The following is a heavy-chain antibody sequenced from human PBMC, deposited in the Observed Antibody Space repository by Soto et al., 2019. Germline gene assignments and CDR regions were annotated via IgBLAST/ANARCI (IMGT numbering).Heavy chain of an antibody. V-gene: IGHV4-59*08. CDR1: GGSISSYY. CDR3: ARHYYDFWSGYYKGPLMDV. Sequence: SETLSLTCTVSGGSISSYYWSWIRQPPGKGLEWIGYIYYSGSTNYNPSLKSRATISVDTSKNQFSLKLSSVTAADTAVYYCARHYYDFWSGYYKGPLMDVWGKGTTVTVS. J-gene: IGHJ6*03. CDR2: IYYSGST. D-gene: IGHD3-3*01.